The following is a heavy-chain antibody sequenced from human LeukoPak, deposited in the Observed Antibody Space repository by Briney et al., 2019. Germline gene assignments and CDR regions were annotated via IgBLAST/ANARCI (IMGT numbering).Heavy chain of an antibody. CDR3: ARRLRRGYCSSTSCSLDAFDI. CDR1: GGSFTGYY. J-gene: IGHJ3*02. D-gene: IGHD2-2*01. CDR2: INHSGST. Sequence: SETLSLTCAVYGGSFTGYYWSWIRQPPGKGLEWIGEINHSGSTNYNPSLKSRVTISVDTSKNQFSLKLSSVTAADTAVYYCARRLRRGYCSSTSCSLDAFDIWGEGTMVTVSS. V-gene: IGHV4-34*01.